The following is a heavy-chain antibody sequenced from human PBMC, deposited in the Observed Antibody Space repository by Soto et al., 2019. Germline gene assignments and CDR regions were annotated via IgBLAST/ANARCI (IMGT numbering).Heavy chain of an antibody. D-gene: IGHD6-19*01. CDR1: GFTFSSYS. V-gene: IGHV3-21*01. CDR3: ARLGVADDYYYYYMDV. CDR2: ISSSSSYI. J-gene: IGHJ6*03. Sequence: EVQLVESGGGLVKPGGSLRLSCAASGFTFSSYSMNWVRQAPGKGLEWVSSISSSSSYIYYADSGKGRFTISRDNAKNSLYLQMNSLRTEDTAVYYCARLGVADDYYYYYMDVWGKGTTVTVSS.